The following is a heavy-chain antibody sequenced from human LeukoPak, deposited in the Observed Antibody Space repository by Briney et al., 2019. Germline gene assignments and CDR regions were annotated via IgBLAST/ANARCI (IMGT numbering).Heavy chain of an antibody. Sequence: GASVKVSCKASGYSFVLYGISWVRQAPGQGPEWMGWISTYNGNTKYAQKFQGRVTMTTDTSTSTAYMELRSLRSDGTAVYYCARDEDYGISVNVDYWGQGTLVTVSS. J-gene: IGHJ4*02. CDR1: GYSFVLYG. CDR2: ISTYNGNT. V-gene: IGHV1-18*01. D-gene: IGHD4-17*01. CDR3: ARDEDYGISVNVDY.